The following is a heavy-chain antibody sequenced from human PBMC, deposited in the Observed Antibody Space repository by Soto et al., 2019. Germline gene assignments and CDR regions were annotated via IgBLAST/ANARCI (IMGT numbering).Heavy chain of an antibody. CDR1: GYTFTGNY. J-gene: IGHJ4*02. CDR2: INPRNGDT. Sequence: QVQLVQSGAEVKKPGASVKVSCKVSGYTFTGNYMHWMRQAPGQGPDWMGWINPRNGDTDYAQKFQGRVTITRDTSIRTAYMDLSRLTSDDTAIYFCVRGGGVDVVTPTRIVFDYWCQGTLLTVSS. D-gene: IGHD2-21*02. V-gene: IGHV1-2*02. CDR3: VRGGGVDVVTPTRIVFDY.